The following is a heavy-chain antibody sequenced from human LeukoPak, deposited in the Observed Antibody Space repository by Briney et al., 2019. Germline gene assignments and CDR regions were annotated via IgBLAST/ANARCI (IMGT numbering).Heavy chain of an antibody. CDR1: GFTFSNYA. CDR3: AKEFRSQTFDY. V-gene: IGHV3-23*01. CDR2: ISDSGGHST. J-gene: IGHJ4*02. Sequence: PGGSLRLSCAASGFTFSNYAMSWVRQAPGKGPEWVSAISDSGGHSTYYADSVKGRFTISRDDSKNTLYLQMNGLRAEDTAVYYCAKEFRSQTFDYWGQGTLVTVSS.